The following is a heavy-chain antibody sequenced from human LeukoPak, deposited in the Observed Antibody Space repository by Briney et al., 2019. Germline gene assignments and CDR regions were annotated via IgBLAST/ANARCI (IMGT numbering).Heavy chain of an antibody. CDR1: GGSISSYY. CDR2: IYYSGST. Sequence: PSETLSLTCTVSGGSISSYYWSWIRQPPGKGLEWIGYIYYSGSTNYNPSPKSRVTISVDTSKNQFSLKLSSVTAADTAVYYCARGGSSWQNDYWGQGTLVTVSS. J-gene: IGHJ4*02. D-gene: IGHD6-13*01. V-gene: IGHV4-59*01. CDR3: ARGGSSWQNDY.